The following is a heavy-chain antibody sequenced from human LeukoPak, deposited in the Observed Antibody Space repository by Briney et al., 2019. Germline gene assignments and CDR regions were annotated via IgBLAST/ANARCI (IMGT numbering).Heavy chain of an antibody. D-gene: IGHD3-10*01. CDR2: INQDGSEK. CDR3: VRSLERFGTRDY. V-gene: IGHV3-7*01. Sequence: GGSLRLSCAGSEFIFGAYWMTWVRQAPGKGLEWVAHINQDGSEKYYMDSVKGRFAISGDNAKKSLFLQMNSLTAEDTALYYCVRSLERFGTRDYWGQGTLVTVSS. CDR1: EFIFGAYW. J-gene: IGHJ4*02.